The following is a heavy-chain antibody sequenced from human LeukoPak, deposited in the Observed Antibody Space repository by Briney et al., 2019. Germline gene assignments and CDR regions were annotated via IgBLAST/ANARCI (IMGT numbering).Heavy chain of an antibody. V-gene: IGHV4-34*01. CDR1: GYSISSGYY. CDR3: ARGDDSSGYYYARWYFDY. J-gene: IGHJ4*02. Sequence: SETLSLTCTVSGYSISSGYYWSWIRQPPGKGLEWIGEINHSGSTNYNPSLKSRVTISVDTSKNQFSLKLSSVTAADTAVYYCARGDDSSGYYYARWYFDYWGQGTLVTVSS. CDR2: INHSGST. D-gene: IGHD3-22*01.